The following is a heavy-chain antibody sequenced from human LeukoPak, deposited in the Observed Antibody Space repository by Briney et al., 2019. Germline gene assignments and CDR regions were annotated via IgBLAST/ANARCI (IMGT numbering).Heavy chain of an antibody. CDR2: ISAYNGNT. CDR1: GYTFTGYY. V-gene: IGHV1-18*04. CDR3: ARDLRGAASDY. Sequence: GASVKVSCKASGYTFTGYYIHWVRQAPGQGLEWMGWISAYNGNTNYAQKLQGRVTMTTDTSTSTAYMELRSLRSDDTAVYYCARDLRGAASDYWGQGTLVTVSS. J-gene: IGHJ4*02. D-gene: IGHD4-17*01.